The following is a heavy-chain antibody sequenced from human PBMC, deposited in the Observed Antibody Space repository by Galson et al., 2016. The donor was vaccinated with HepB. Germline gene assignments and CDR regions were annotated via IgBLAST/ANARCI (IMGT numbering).Heavy chain of an antibody. Sequence: QSGAAVKKPGESLKISCQTSGYTFTNYWIAWVRQVPGKGLQWMGIMYPGNSDTRYSPSFQGQVTISDDRSMKTAYLQWSSLKASDTATYYCARAPVDATHFYYSGMDVWGTGTTVTVSS. CDR1: GYTFTNYW. D-gene: IGHD5-12*01. J-gene: IGHJ6*04. CDR2: MYPGNSDT. V-gene: IGHV5-51*01. CDR3: ARAPVDATHFYYSGMDV.